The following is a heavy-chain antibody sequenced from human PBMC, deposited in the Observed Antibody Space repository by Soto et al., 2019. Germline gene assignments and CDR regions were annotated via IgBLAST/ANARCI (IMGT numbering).Heavy chain of an antibody. V-gene: IGHV3-23*01. CDR3: AKVLWTTYYRGSFEF. D-gene: IGHD2-21*01. CDR2: ISGSGDSA. CDR1: GFTFSSYA. Sequence: GGSLRLSCAASGFTFSSYAMNWVRQAPGKGLEWVSGISGSGDSADYADSVKGRFTISRDSSKNTLFLQMNSLRAEDTALYYCAKVLWTTYYRGSFEFWGQGTLVTVSS. J-gene: IGHJ4*02.